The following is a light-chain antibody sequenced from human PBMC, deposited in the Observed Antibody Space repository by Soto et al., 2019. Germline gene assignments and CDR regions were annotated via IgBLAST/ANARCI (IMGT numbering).Light chain of an antibody. V-gene: IGKV3-20*01. CDR1: QSVCGNY. CDR3: QQYLVYPLT. Sequence: EIMLTQSPSTLPLSPGVRATLSFTASQSVCGNYLAWYQQKPGQAPRLLIHGASNRATGIPDRFSGGGSGTDFTLTIGRLEPEDFAVYYCQQYLVYPLTFGQGTKVDI. CDR2: GAS. J-gene: IGKJ1*01.